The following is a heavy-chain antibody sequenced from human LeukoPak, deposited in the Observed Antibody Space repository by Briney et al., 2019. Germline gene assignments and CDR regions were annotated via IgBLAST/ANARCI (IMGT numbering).Heavy chain of an antibody. CDR3: ARDARGEALDY. CDR1: GGSISSGGYY. CDR2: IYYSGST. Sequence: SETLSLTCTVSGGSISSGGYYWSWIRQHPGKGLEWIGYIYYSGSTYYNPSLKSRVTISIDTSKNQFSLKLSSVTAADTAVYYCARDARGEALDYWGQGTLVAISS. V-gene: IGHV4-31*03. D-gene: IGHD3-16*01. J-gene: IGHJ4*02.